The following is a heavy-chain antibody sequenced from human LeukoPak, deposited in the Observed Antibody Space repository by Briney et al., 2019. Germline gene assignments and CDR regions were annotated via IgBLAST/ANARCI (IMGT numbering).Heavy chain of an antibody. V-gene: IGHV3-48*03. D-gene: IGHD4-11*01. CDR2: ISSSGSTI. Sequence: PGGPLRLSCAASGFTFSSYAMHWVRQAPGKGLEWVSYISSSGSTIYYEDSVKGRFTISRDNAKNSLYLQMNSLRAEDTAVYYCARHDYPDAFDIWGQGTMVTVSS. CDR3: ARHDYPDAFDI. CDR1: GFTFSSYA. J-gene: IGHJ3*02.